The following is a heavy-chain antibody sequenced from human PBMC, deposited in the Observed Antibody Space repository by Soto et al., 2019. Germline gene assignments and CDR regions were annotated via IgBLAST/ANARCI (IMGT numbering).Heavy chain of an antibody. Sequence: GESLKISCKGSGDSFTNHWIGWVRQMPGKGLEWMGIIYPVDSDTRYSPAFQGQVTISADKSISTAYLQWSSLKASDTAMYYCAREDASGWSPARPFDYWGQGTLVTVSS. CDR2: IYPVDSDT. CDR3: AREDASGWSPARPFDY. J-gene: IGHJ4*02. D-gene: IGHD6-19*01. V-gene: IGHV5-51*01. CDR1: GDSFTNHW.